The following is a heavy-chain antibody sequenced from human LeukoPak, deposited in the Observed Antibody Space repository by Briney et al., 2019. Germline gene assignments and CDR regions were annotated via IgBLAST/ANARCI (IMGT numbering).Heavy chain of an antibody. V-gene: IGHV3-48*01. CDR1: GFTFSSHS. D-gene: IGHD6-13*01. CDR2: ISRGSSTI. Sequence: GGSLRLSCAASGFTFSSHSMNWVRQAPGKGLEWVSYISRGSSTIYYADSVKGRFTISRDNAKNSLYLQMNSLRAEDTAVYYCARDPNRFAGYSSSWGQGTLVTVSS. CDR3: ARDPNRFAGYSSS. J-gene: IGHJ4*02.